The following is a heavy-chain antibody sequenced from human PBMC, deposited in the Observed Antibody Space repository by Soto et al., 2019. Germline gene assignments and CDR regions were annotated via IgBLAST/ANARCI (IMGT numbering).Heavy chain of an antibody. Sequence: EVPLVESGGGLVQPGGSLRLSCAASGFTVSSDYMTWVRQAPGKGLEWLSTVYSGGTTYYADSVKGRFIISRDNSKNPLFLQMNNLRVEDTAMYYCARDPGYRNGMDVWGQGTTVTVSS. D-gene: IGHD5-18*01. CDR1: GFTVSSDY. J-gene: IGHJ6*02. CDR2: VYSGGTT. CDR3: ARDPGYRNGMDV. V-gene: IGHV3-66*01.